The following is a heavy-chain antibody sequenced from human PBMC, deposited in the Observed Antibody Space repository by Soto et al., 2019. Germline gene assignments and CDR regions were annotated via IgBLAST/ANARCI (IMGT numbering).Heavy chain of an antibody. D-gene: IGHD2-15*01. J-gene: IGHJ6*02. CDR2: IIPVYGTP. CDR1: GGTFNKYA. Sequence: QVQLEQSGAEVKKPGSSLKVSCKATGGTFNKYAISWVRQAPGQGLEWMAGIIPVYGTPNYAQRFQDRVTIVADESTTTAYMEVNSLRAEDTAIYYCSIVTAYGIDVWGPGTTVIVSS. CDR3: SIVTAYGIDV. V-gene: IGHV1-69*01.